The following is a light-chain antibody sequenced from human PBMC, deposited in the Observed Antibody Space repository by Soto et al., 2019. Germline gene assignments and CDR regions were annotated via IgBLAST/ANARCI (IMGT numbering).Light chain of an antibody. J-gene: IGLJ2*01. CDR2: DVS. V-gene: IGLV2-11*01. CDR3: CSYAGNYTLV. CDR1: SSDVGGYNY. Sequence: QSALTQPRSVSGSPGQSVTISCTGTSSDVGGYNYVSWYQQHPGNAPKLMIYDVSKRPSGVPDRFSGSKSANTASLTISGLQAEDEADYYCCSYAGNYTLVFGGGTKLTVL.